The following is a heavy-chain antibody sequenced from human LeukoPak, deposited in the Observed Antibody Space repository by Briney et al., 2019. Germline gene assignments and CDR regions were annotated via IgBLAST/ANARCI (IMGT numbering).Heavy chain of an antibody. CDR2: IIPIFGTA. D-gene: IGHD6-13*01. V-gene: IGHV1-69*05. J-gene: IGHJ5*02. CDR1: GGAFSSCA. Sequence: SVKVSCKASGGAFSSCAISWVRQAPGQGLEWMGRIIPIFGTANYAQKFQGRVTITTDESTSTAYMELSSLRSEDTAVYYCARDPSSSWSYNWFDPWGQGTLVTVSS. CDR3: ARDPSSSWSYNWFDP.